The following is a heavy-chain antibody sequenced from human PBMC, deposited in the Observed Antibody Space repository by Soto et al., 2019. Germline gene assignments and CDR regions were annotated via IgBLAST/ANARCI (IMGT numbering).Heavy chain of an antibody. J-gene: IGHJ4*02. CDR2: ISAYNGNT. CDR1: GYTFTSYG. CDR3: ARDLLGTDLGYCSGGSGLSFDY. D-gene: IGHD2-15*01. V-gene: IGHV1-18*01. Sequence: QVQLVQSGAEVKKPGASVKVSCKASGYTFTSYGISWVRQAPGQGLEWMGWISAYNGNTNYAQKLQGRVTMTTDTSTSTAYRELRSLRSDETAVYYCARDLLGTDLGYCSGGSGLSFDYWGQGTLVTVSS.